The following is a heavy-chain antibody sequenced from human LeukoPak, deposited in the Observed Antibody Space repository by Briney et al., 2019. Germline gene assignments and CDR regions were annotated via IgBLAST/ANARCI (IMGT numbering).Heavy chain of an antibody. J-gene: IGHJ4*02. Sequence: GGSLRLSCAASGFTFSSYSMNWVRQAPGKGLEWVSSISSSSSYIYCADSVKGRFTISRDNAKNSLYLQMNSLRAEDTAVYYCARDSSDYYDSSGYYRRPFDYWGQGTLVTVSS. CDR3: ARDSSDYYDSSGYYRRPFDY. CDR1: GFTFSSYS. D-gene: IGHD3-22*01. CDR2: ISSSSSYI. V-gene: IGHV3-21*01.